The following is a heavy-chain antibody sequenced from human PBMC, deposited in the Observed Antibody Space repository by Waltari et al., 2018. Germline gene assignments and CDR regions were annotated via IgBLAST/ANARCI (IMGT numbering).Heavy chain of an antibody. J-gene: IGHJ4*02. D-gene: IGHD2-15*01. CDR3: ARGPDIVVVVAATLFDY. Sequence: QVQLVQSGAEVKKPGASVKVSCKASGYTFTSYYMHWVRQAPGQGLEWMGWMNPNSGKTGYAKNFQGRVTMTRNTSISTAYMELSSLRSEDTAVYYCARGPDIVVVVAATLFDYWGQGTLVTVSS. V-gene: IGHV1-8*02. CDR2: MNPNSGKT. CDR1: GYTFTSYY.